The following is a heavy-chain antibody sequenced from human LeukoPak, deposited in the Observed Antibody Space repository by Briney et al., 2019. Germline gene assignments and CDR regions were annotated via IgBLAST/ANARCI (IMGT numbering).Heavy chain of an antibody. V-gene: IGHV3-23*01. D-gene: IGHD3-10*01. CDR1: GFTFSSYG. Sequence: GGSLRLSCAASGFTFSSYGMSWVRQAPGKGLEWVSAISGSGGSTYYADSVKGRFTISRDNSKNTLYLQMNSLRAEDTAVYYCAKGRSHGSGSWDYWGQGTLVTVSS. J-gene: IGHJ4*02. CDR3: AKGRSHGSGSWDY. CDR2: ISGSGGST.